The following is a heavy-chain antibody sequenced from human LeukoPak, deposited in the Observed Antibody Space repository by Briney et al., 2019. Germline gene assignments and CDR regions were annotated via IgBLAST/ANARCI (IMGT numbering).Heavy chain of an antibody. CDR1: GGSISSSNW. J-gene: IGHJ6*03. V-gene: IGHV4-4*02. D-gene: IGHD3-22*01. CDR3: AREPGGYYYMDV. Sequence: SETLSLTCAVSGGSISSSNWWSWVRQPPGKGLEWIGEIYHSGSTNYNPSLKSRVTISVDTSKNQFSLKLSSVTAADTAVYYCAREPGGYYYMDVWGKGTTVTVSS. CDR2: IYHSGST.